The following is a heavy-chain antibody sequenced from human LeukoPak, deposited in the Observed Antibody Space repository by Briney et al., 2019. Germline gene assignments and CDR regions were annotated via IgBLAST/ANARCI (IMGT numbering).Heavy chain of an antibody. CDR3: ARGCSSTSCWLRMDV. Sequence: SETLSRTCTVSGGSITNYYWSWIRQPAGKGLEWIGRIYTSGSTSYNPSLKSRVTMSVDTSKNQFSLKLSSVTAADTAVYYCARGCSSTSCWLRMDVWGQGTTVTVSS. CDR2: IYTSGST. J-gene: IGHJ6*02. D-gene: IGHD2-2*01. CDR1: GGSITNYY. V-gene: IGHV4-4*07.